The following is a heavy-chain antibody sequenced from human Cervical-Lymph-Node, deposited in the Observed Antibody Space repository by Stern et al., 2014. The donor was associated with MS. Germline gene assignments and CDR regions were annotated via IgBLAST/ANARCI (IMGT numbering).Heavy chain of an antibody. CDR1: GGTFSSYT. CDR2: IIPILGIA. V-gene: IGHV1-69*09. Sequence: VQLVQSGAEVKKPGSSVKVSCKASGGTFSSYTISWVRQAPGQGLEWMGRIIPILGIANYAQKFQGRVTITADKSTSTAYMELSSLRSEDTAVYYCARAPNYYDSSGYYVLDYWGQGTLVTVSS. CDR3: ARAPNYYDSSGYYVLDY. J-gene: IGHJ4*02. D-gene: IGHD3-22*01.